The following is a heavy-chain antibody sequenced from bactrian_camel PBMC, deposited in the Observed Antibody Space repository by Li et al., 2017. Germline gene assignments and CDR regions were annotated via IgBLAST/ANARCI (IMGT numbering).Heavy chain of an antibody. CDR1: GYTYSAGP. V-gene: IGHV3-3*01. J-gene: IGHJ4*01. Sequence: HVQLVESGGGAVQTGGSLRLSCVASGYTYSAGPMAWFRQSPGKEREPVATISSGGAGCTYYADSVKGRFTMSQDFAKKTWYLQMNNLKPEDTAMYYCSADRYGGSWNLGALCVRTEQKHNYWGQGTQVTVS. CDR2: ISSGGAGCT. CDR3: SADRYGGSWNLGALCVRTEQKHNY. D-gene: IGHD6*01.